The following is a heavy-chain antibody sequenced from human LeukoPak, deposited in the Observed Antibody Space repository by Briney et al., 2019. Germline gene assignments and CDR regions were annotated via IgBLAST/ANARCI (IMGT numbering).Heavy chain of an antibody. CDR1: GFTFSSFA. CDR2: ISGSGGNT. Sequence: GGSLRLSCAASGFTFSSFAMSWVRQAPGKGMEWVSAISGSGGNTYYADSVKGRFTISRDNSKNTLYLQMNSLRAEDTAVYYCAKGHTDWFDPWGQGTLVTVSS. V-gene: IGHV3-23*01. CDR3: AKGHTDWFDP. J-gene: IGHJ5*02.